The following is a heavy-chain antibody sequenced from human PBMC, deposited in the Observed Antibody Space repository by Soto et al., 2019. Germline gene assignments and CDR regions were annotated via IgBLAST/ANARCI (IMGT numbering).Heavy chain of an antibody. CDR3: ARGMSYSDSSGYYYDY. V-gene: IGHV1-69*13. CDR1: GGTFSSYA. D-gene: IGHD3-22*01. Sequence: SVKVSCKASGGTFSSYAISWVRQAPGQGREWMGGIIPIFGTANYAQKFQGRVTITADESTSTAYMELSSLRSEDTAVYYCARGMSYSDSSGYYYDYWGQGTLVTVSS. CDR2: IIPIFGTA. J-gene: IGHJ4*02.